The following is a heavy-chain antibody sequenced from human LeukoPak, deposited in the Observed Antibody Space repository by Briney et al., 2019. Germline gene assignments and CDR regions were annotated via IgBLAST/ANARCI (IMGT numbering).Heavy chain of an antibody. D-gene: IGHD2-15*01. CDR3: TRRGSGRHFDF. CDR1: GFTFSDYY. J-gene: IGHJ4*02. Sequence: GGSLRLSCAASGFTFSDYYMSWIRQAPGKGLEWVSYISGGSSTIYYADSLKGRFTVSRDNAKNSLYLLMNSLRAEDTAVYYCTRRGSGRHFDFWGQGTLVTVSS. CDR2: ISGGSSTI. V-gene: IGHV3-11*01.